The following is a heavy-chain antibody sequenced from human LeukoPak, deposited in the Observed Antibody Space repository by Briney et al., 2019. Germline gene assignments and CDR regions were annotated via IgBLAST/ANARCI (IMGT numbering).Heavy chain of an antibody. Sequence: GASVKVSCKASGYTFTGYYMHWVRQAPGQGLEWMGWINPNSGVTNYAQNFQGRVTMTRDTSISTAFMELTSLRPDDTAVYYCARDLLLDPWGQGTLVIVSS. CDR2: INPNSGVT. D-gene: IGHD2/OR15-2a*01. CDR1: GYTFTGYY. J-gene: IGHJ5*02. V-gene: IGHV1-2*02. CDR3: ARDLLLDP.